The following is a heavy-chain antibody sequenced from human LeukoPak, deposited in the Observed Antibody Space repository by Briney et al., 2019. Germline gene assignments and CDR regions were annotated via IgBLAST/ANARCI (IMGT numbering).Heavy chain of an antibody. CDR2: IYHSGST. CDR1: GGSISSYY. J-gene: IGHJ5*02. V-gene: IGHV4-59*12. Sequence: SETLSLTCTVSGGSISSYYWSWIRQPPGKGLEWIGEIYHSGSTNYNPSLKSRVTISVDKSKNQFSLKLSSVTAADTAVYYCARRIVGAINNWFDPWGQGTLVTVSS. CDR3: ARRIVGAINNWFDP. D-gene: IGHD1-26*01.